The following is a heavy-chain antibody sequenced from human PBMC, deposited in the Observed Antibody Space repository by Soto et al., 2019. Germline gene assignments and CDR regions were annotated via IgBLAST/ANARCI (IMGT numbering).Heavy chain of an antibody. V-gene: IGHV1-69*13. CDR1: GGTFSSYA. J-gene: IGHJ4*02. D-gene: IGHD4-17*01. CDR3: ARGRSTVTTFFYYFDY. CDR2: IIPIFGTA. Sequence: SVKVSCKASGGTFSSYAISWVRQAPGQGLEWMGGIIPIFGTANYAQKFQGRVTITADESTSTAYMELSSLRSEDTAVYYCARGRSTVTTFFYYFDYWGQGALVTVSS.